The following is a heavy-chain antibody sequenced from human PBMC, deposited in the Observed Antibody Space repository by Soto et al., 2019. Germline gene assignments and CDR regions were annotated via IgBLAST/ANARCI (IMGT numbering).Heavy chain of an antibody. D-gene: IGHD3-16*01. V-gene: IGHV3-9*01. CDR2: ISWNSGSI. J-gene: IGHJ6*02. CDR3: AKDYFGDYSYYYGLAV. CDR1: GFTFDDYA. Sequence: GGSLRLSCAASGFTFDDYAMHWVRQAPGKGLEWVSGISWNSGSIGYADSVKGRFTISRDNAKNSLYLQMNSLRAEDTALYYCAKDYFGDYSYYYGLAVWGQGTTVTVSS.